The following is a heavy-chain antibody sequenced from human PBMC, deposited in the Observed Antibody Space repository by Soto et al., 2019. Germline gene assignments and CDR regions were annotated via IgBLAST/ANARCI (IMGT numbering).Heavy chain of an antibody. CDR2: LYSGGRI. V-gene: IGHV3-53*01. CDR3: ARSDRDYAYALNV. Sequence: EAQLVEYGGGLIQPGGSLRLSCAASGFTVSDNYITWVRQAPGKGLEWVSLLYSGGRIYYADSVKGRFTISRDTSKTTLYLQMTSLRTEDTAVYYCARSDRDYAYALNVWGQGTTVTVSS. J-gene: IGHJ6*02. D-gene: IGHD3-16*01. CDR1: GFTVSDNY.